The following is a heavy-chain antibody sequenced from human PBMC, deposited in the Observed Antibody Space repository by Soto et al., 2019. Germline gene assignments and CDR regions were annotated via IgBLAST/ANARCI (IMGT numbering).Heavy chain of an antibody. V-gene: IGHV2-5*02. CDR3: AHRVPYSSYWDVGWFDT. Sequence: QITLKESGPTLVEPTQTLTLTCSFSGFSLSSSGVGVGWLRQAPGKALDCLGIIYWDNDRRYNPALKKRLTLTKDTSKNQVILTMTYMEPVDTAAYYGAHRVPYSSYWDVGWFDTWGQGTLVTVS. CDR2: IYWDNDR. D-gene: IGHD2-21*01. J-gene: IGHJ5*02. CDR1: GFSLSSSGVG.